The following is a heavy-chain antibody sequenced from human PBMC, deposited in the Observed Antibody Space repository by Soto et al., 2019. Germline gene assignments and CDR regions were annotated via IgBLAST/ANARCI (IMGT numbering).Heavy chain of an antibody. J-gene: IGHJ4*02. D-gene: IGHD3-22*01. CDR2: IYSGGST. CDR3: ARDLLNYYDSSGYWFDY. V-gene: IGHV3-53*01. Sequence: GGSLRLCCAASGFTVSSNYMSWVRQAPGKGLEWVSVIYSGGSTYYADSVKGRFTISRDNSKNTLYLQMNSLRAEDTAVYYCARDLLNYYDSSGYWFDYWGQGTLVTVSS. CDR1: GFTVSSNY.